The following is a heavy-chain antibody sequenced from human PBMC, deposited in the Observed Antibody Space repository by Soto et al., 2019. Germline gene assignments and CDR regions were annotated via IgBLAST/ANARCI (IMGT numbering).Heavy chain of an antibody. J-gene: IGHJ4*02. D-gene: IGHD3-3*01. Sequence: ASVKVSCKASGYTFTSYGISWVRQAPGQGLEWMGWISAYNGNTNYAQKLQGRVTMTTDTSTNTAYMELRSLRSDDTAVYYWACDSEGGDFWSGYHTRPDYWGQGTLVTVSS. CDR2: ISAYNGNT. CDR3: ACDSEGGDFWSGYHTRPDY. V-gene: IGHV1-18*01. CDR1: GYTFTSYG.